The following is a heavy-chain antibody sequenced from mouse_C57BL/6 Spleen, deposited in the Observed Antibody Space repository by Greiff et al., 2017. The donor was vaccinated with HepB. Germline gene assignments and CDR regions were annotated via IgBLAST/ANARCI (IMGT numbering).Heavy chain of an antibody. CDR1: GYTFTEYT. CDR2: FYPGSGSI. CDR3: ARHGYYYGSSYGGFAY. D-gene: IGHD1-1*01. V-gene: IGHV1-62-2*01. J-gene: IGHJ3*01. Sequence: QVHVKQSGAELVKPGASVKLSCKASGYTFTEYTIHWVKQRSGQGLEWIGWFYPGSGSIKYNEKFKDKATLTADKSSSTVYMELSRLTSEDSAVYFCARHGYYYGSSYGGFAYWGQGTLVTVSA.